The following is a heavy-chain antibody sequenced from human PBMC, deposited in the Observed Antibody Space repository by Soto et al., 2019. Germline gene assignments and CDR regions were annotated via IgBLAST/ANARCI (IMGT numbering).Heavy chain of an antibody. J-gene: IGHJ5*02. CDR1: GGSISNYY. Sequence: QVQVQESGAGRVKPSETLSLTCTVSGGSISNYYWSWIRQSPGKGLEWIANIYHSGTTNYNLSLKGRVSIPIDTSKNQLSLRLKSVTAADTAVYYCARGGYRTLAGFEPSGQGTLVTVSS. CDR3: ARGGYRTLAGFEP. CDR2: IYHSGTT. V-gene: IGHV4-59*01. D-gene: IGHD5-18*01.